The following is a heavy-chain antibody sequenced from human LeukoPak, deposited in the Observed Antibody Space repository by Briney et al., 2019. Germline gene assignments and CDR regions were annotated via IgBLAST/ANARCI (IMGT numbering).Heavy chain of an antibody. D-gene: IGHD1-14*01. Sequence: GGSQRLPCAASGYTFRMYWMLWVRQAPGKGLESVSRINTDGTVTTYADSVKGRFTVSRENADNTMFLQMNSVRDEDTAVCYCATKHCLARPPVSWGEGTPVTASS. CDR2: INTDGTVT. CDR3: ATKHCLARPPVS. CDR1: GYTFRMYW. J-gene: IGHJ5*02. V-gene: IGHV3-74*01.